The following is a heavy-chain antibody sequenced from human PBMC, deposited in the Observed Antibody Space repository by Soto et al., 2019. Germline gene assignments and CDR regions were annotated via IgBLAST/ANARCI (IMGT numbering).Heavy chain of an antibody. CDR2: ISGNGDST. Sequence: EVQLVESGGGLVQPGGSLRLSCTASGFTFSSYTMHWVRQAPGKGLEYLSAISGNGDSTYDADSVKGRFTISRDNSKNTLYLQMGSLRADDTAVYYCATKEGFDYWGQGPLVTVSS. CDR3: ATKEGFDY. J-gene: IGHJ4*02. CDR1: GFTFSSYT. V-gene: IGHV3-64*07.